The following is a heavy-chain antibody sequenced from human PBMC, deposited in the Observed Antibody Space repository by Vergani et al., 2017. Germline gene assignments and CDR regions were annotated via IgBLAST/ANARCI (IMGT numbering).Heavy chain of an antibody. J-gene: IGHJ4*02. CDR1: GYTFTSYG. V-gene: IGHV1-18*01. CDR2: ISAYNGNT. Sequence: QVQLVQSGAEVKKPGASVKVSCKASGYTFTSYGISWVRQAPGQGLEWMGWISAYNGNTNYAQKFQGRVTITADKSTSTAYMELSSLRADDTAVYYCARDKCSGGRCYGEVSDYWGQGTLVTVSS. CDR3: ARDKCSGGRCYGEVSDY. D-gene: IGHD2-15*01.